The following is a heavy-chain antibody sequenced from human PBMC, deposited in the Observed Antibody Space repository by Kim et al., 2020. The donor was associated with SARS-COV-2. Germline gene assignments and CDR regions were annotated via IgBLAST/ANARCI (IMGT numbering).Heavy chain of an antibody. Sequence: SETLSLTCAVYGGSFSGYYWSWIRQPPGKGLEWIGEVNHSGSTNYNPSLKSRVTISVDRSMNQFSLKLSSVTAADTSMYYCARALGYTSGHVAADYWGQGTLVTVSS. D-gene: IGHD5-18*01. CDR3: ARALGYTSGHVAADY. CDR2: VNHSGST. J-gene: IGHJ4*02. V-gene: IGHV4-34*01. CDR1: GGSFSGYY.